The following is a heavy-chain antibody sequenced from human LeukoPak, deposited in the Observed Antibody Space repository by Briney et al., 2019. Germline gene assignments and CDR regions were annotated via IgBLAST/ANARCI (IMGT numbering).Heavy chain of an antibody. CDR3: ARGLGYCSGGSCYLLGV. D-gene: IGHD2-15*01. V-gene: IGHV1-18*01. Sequence: ASVKVSCKASGYTFTSYGISWVRQAPGQGLEWMGWISAYNGNTNYAQKLQGRVTMTTDTSTSTAYMELRSLRSDDTAVYYCARGLGYCSGGSCYLLGVWGQGTTVTVSS. CDR2: ISAYNGNT. CDR1: GYTFTSYG. J-gene: IGHJ6*02.